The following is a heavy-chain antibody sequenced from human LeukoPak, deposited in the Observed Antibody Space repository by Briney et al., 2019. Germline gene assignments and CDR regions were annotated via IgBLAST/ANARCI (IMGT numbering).Heavy chain of an antibody. CDR3: AKDGLEVVITSPPIL. CDR1: GFTFGDYA. Sequence: GGSLRLSCTASGFTFGDYAMSWFRQAPGKGLEWVSAISGSGGSTYYADSVKGRFTISRDNSKNTLYLQMNSLRAEDTAVYYCAKDGLEVVITSPPILWGQGTLVTVSS. V-gene: IGHV3-23*01. D-gene: IGHD3-22*01. J-gene: IGHJ4*02. CDR2: ISGSGGST.